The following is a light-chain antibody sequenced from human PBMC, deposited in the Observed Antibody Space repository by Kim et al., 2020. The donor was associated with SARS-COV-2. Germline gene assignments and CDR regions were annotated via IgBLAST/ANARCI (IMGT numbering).Light chain of an antibody. CDR3: NSRDSSGNHVL. V-gene: IGLV3-19*01. J-gene: IGLJ2*01. CDR1: SLRGYY. CDR2: GDK. Sequence: LVQTVTIPCQGDSLRGYYASWFRQNSGQAPILVIYGDKNRPSGIPSRFSGSGSGNTASLTITGAQAEDEADYYCNSRDSSGNHVLFGGVTKLTVL.